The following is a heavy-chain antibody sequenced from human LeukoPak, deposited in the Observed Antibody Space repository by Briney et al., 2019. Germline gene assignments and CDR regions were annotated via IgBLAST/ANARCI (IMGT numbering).Heavy chain of an antibody. CDR2: ISPNSGGT. D-gene: IGHD2-2*01. Sequence: ASVKVSCKGSGYTFTGYYIHWVRQAPGQGVEWMGRISPNSGGTKYAQNFQGRVTMTRDTSISTAYMELNRLRSDDTAVYYCARGDCSTISCPFDLWGQGTLVTVS. J-gene: IGHJ5*02. CDR1: GYTFTGYY. CDR3: ARGDCSTISCPFDL. V-gene: IGHV1-2*06.